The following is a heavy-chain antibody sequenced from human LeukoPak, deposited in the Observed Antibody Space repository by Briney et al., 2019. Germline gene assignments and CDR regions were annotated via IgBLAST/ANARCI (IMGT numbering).Heavy chain of an antibody. CDR3: TRDYGMAGSTNAFEL. J-gene: IGHJ3*01. D-gene: IGHD5-24*01. V-gene: IGHV3-74*03. Sequence: GGSLRLSCAAPGITFNRFWMHVVRQVPGKGLEWVSRINSDGSNTTYADSVRGRLTTSRDNAKDTVYLQMNNLRPDDTAVYYCTRDYGMAGSTNAFELWPQGTMVTVSS. CDR1: GITFNRFW. CDR2: INSDGSNT.